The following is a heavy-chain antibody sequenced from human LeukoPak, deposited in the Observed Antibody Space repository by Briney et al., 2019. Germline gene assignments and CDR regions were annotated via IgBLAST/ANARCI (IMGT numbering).Heavy chain of an antibody. D-gene: IGHD3-10*02. V-gene: IGHV1-69*04. J-gene: IGHJ4*02. CDR1: GGTFSSYA. CDR2: IIPILGIA. CDR3: ASADVRGVILVKEFDY. Sequence: GASVKVSCKASGGTFSSYAISWVRQAPGQGLEWMGRIIPILGIANYAQKFQGRVTITADKSTSTAYMELSSLRSEDTAVYYCASADVRGVILVKEFDYWGQGTLVTVSS.